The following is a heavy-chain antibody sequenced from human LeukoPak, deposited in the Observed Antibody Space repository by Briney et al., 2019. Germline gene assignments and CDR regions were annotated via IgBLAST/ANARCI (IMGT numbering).Heavy chain of an antibody. J-gene: IGHJ4*02. V-gene: IGHV3-23*01. D-gene: IGHD1-26*01. Sequence: QAGGSLRLSCAASGFRFNTYWMSWVRQAPGKGLEWVSSISGTDSRTHYADSVKGRFSISRDNSKNTLYLQMNSLRVEDTAVYYCAKGRRTPLVGTTTKSWIDYWGQGTLVTVSS. CDR3: AKGRRTPLVGTTTKSWIDY. CDR1: GFRFNTYW. CDR2: ISGTDSRT.